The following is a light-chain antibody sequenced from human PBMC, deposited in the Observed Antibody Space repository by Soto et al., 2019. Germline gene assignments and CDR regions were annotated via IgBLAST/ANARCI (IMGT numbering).Light chain of an antibody. V-gene: IGKV3-20*01. CDR2: DAS. J-gene: IGKJ4*01. CDR3: QQFSSYPLT. CDR1: QSFSSNY. Sequence: EIVLTQSPGPLSLSPGERAALSCRASQSFSSNYLAWYQQKPGQAPRLLIYDASSRATGIPDWFSGGGSGTDFTLTISRLEPEDFAVYYCQQFSSYPLTFGGGTKVDI.